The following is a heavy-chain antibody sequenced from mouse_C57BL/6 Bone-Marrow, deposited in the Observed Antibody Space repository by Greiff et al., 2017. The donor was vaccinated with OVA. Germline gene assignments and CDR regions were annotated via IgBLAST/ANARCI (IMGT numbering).Heavy chain of an antibody. Sequence: QVQLQQSGAELVRPGASVPLSCQASGYPFTDYEMHWVKQTPVHGLEWIGAIDPETGGTAYNQKFKGKAILTADKSSSTAYMELRSLTSEDSAVDYCTRGYSNYYAMDYWGQGTSVTVSS. CDR1: GYPFTDYE. V-gene: IGHV1-15*01. CDR2: IDPETGGT. CDR3: TRGYSNYYAMDY. J-gene: IGHJ4*01. D-gene: IGHD2-5*01.